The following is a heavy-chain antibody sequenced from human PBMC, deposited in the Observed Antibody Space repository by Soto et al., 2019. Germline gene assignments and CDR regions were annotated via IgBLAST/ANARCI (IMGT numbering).Heavy chain of an antibody. V-gene: IGHV3-30*18. Sequence: GGSLRLSCAAYGFTFSDYGIDWIRQAPGKGLEWVAVISHEGGTQYYADSVRGRFTVSRDNSKNILYLQMDSLRPEDTAVYFCAKEGSPKVSRWDDYWGQGTLVTVSS. J-gene: IGHJ4*02. CDR2: ISHEGGTQ. D-gene: IGHD1-26*01. CDR3: AKEGSPKVSRWDDY. CDR1: GFTFSDYG.